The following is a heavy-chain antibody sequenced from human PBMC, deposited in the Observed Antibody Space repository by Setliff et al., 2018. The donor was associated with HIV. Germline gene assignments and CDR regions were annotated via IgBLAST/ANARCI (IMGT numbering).Heavy chain of an antibody. CDR2: IKTQPSNYAT. CDR1: GFPFSGSA. Sequence: GGSLRLSCAASGFPFSGSAIHWVRRASGKGREWVGRIKTQPSNYATAYGASMEGRFTISRDDSKSTAYLQLSSLKVDDTAMYYCTRPGYYYDSSGSGPAMDVWGKGTTVTVSS. V-gene: IGHV3-73*01. D-gene: IGHD3-22*01. CDR3: TRPGYYYDSSGSGPAMDV. J-gene: IGHJ6*03.